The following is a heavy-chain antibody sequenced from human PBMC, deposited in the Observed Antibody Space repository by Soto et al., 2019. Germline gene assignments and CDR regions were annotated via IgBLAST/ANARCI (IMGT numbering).Heavy chain of an antibody. CDR1: SGSFSSYY. CDR2: IHHSGDT. CDR3: SRGRDPHKRGRT. J-gene: IGHJ5*02. V-gene: IGHV4-34*02. Sequence: QVQLQQWGTGLLKPSETLSLTCAVHSGSFSSYYCTWTRQPRGKGLEWIAEIHHSGDTDYNPSLSNRVTISLDTSKSRFSLRLTSVTAAFTAVFFCSRGRDPHKRGRTWGQGTLVTVSS.